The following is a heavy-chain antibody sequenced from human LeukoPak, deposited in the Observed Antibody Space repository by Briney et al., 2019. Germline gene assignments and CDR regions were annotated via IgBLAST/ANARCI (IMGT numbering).Heavy chain of an antibody. D-gene: IGHD2-21*02. Sequence: ASVKVSCKASGYTFTSYDINWVRQAPGQGLEWMGRINPNSGGTNYAQKFQGRVTMTRDTSISTAYMELSRLRSDDTAVYYCARDYCGGDCFPDHWGQGTLVTVSS. CDR1: GYTFTSYD. J-gene: IGHJ4*02. V-gene: IGHV1-2*06. CDR2: INPNSGGT. CDR3: ARDYCGGDCFPDH.